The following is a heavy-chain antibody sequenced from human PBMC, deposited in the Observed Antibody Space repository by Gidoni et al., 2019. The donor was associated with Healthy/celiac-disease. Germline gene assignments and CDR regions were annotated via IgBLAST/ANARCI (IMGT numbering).Heavy chain of an antibody. Sequence: QVQLVESGGGVVQPGRSLRPSCAASGFPFSSYGMHWVRQAPGKGLEWVAVISYDGSNKYYADSVKGRFTISRDNSKNTLYLQMNSLRAEDTAVYYCAKDHHDYGEHHFDYWGQGTLVTVSS. D-gene: IGHD4-17*01. CDR3: AKDHHDYGEHHFDY. J-gene: IGHJ4*02. CDR2: ISYDGSNK. CDR1: GFPFSSYG. V-gene: IGHV3-30*18.